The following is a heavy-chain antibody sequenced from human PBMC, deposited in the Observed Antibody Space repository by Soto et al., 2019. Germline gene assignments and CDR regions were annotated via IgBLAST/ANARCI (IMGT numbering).Heavy chain of an antibody. J-gene: IGHJ4*02. CDR1: GGSISSGGYY. Sequence: SETLSLTCTVSGGSISSGGYYWSWIRQHPGKGLEWIGYIYYSGSTYYNPSLKSRVTISVDTSKNQFSLKLSSVTAADTAVYYCARDSRHDILTGPDYWGQGTLVTVSS. D-gene: IGHD3-9*01. CDR2: IYYSGST. V-gene: IGHV4-31*03. CDR3: ARDSRHDILTGPDY.